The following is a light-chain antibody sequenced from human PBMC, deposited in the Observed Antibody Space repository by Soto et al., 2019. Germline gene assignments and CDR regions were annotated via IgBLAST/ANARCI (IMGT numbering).Light chain of an antibody. CDR3: QQYVSSVT. Sequence: EIVLTQSPGSLSLSPGERATLSCRASQSVDSSFFAWYQQKPGQAPRLLIYGASNRATGIPNMFSGSGSGTDFTLTISRLEPEYFAVYYCQQYVSSVTFGQGTKVEIK. CDR1: QSVDSSF. V-gene: IGKV3-20*01. CDR2: GAS. J-gene: IGKJ1*01.